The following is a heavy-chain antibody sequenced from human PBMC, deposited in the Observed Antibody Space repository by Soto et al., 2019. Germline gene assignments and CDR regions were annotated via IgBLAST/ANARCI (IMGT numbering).Heavy chain of an antibody. CDR3: ARGISTSWFPARGGFDY. Sequence: QVQLQESGPGLVKPSQTLSLTCTVSGGSISSDGYYWNWIRQHPGKGLEWIGYIYHTGSTYYNPSLTSRVTMSVDTSRSQFSLKLSSVTAADTAVYYCARGISTSWFPARGGFDYWGQGTLVTVSS. CDR1: GGSISSDGYY. D-gene: IGHD6-13*01. J-gene: IGHJ4*02. CDR2: IYHTGST. V-gene: IGHV4-31*03.